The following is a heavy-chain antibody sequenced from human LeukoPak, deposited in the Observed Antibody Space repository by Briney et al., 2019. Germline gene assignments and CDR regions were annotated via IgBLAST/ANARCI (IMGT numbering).Heavy chain of an antibody. D-gene: IGHD6-13*01. CDR2: INWSGGGT. CDR3: ARGGFGSSWPTY. V-gene: IGHV3-20*04. J-gene: IGHJ4*02. Sequence: GGSLRLSCAVTGFAFRDYGMSWVRQPPGKGLEWVSGINWSGGGTGYTDSVKGRFTISRDNTKNALYLQINSLRAEDTAFYYCARGGFGSSWPTYWGQGSLVIVSS. CDR1: GFAFRDYG.